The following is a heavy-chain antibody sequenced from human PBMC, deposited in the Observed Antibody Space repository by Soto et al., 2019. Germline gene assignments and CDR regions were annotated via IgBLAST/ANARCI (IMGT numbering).Heavy chain of an antibody. D-gene: IGHD3-10*01. CDR3: ATSYGSGSQSFDY. CDR2: ISAYNSNS. CDR1: GYTFSNYG. V-gene: IGHV1-18*01. Sequence: ASVKVSCKASGYTFSNYGITWVRQAPGQGLEWMGWISAYNSNSHFAQKFQGRLTISADKSTSTAYMELSSLRSEDTAVYYCATSYGSGSQSFDYWGQGALVSV. J-gene: IGHJ4*02.